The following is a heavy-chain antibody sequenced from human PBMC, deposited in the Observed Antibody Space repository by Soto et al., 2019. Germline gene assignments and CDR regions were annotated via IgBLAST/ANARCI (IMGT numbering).Heavy chain of an antibody. CDR3: ARDRSSSSPGWTTTLYYYYGMDV. D-gene: IGHD6-6*01. CDR2: ISAYNGNT. V-gene: IGHV1-18*01. CDR1: GYTFTSYG. J-gene: IGHJ6*02. Sequence: QVQLVQSGAEVKKPGASVKVSCKASGYTFTSYGISWVRQAPGQGLEWMGWISAYNGNTNYAQKLQGRVTMTTDTSTSTAYMELRSLRSDDAAVYYCARDRSSSSPGWTTTLYYYYGMDVWGQGTTVTVSS.